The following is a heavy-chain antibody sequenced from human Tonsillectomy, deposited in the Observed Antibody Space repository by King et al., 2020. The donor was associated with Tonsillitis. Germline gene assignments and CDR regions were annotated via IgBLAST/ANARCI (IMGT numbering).Heavy chain of an antibody. V-gene: IGHV4-34*01. CDR3: ARRDIPGMDV. J-gene: IGHJ6*02. CDR1: GGSFSGYY. D-gene: IGHD2-2*02. CDR2: INHSGST. Sequence: VQLQQWGAGLLKPSETLSLTCAVYGGSFSGYYWSWIRQPPGKGLEWIGEINHSGSTNYNPSLKSRVTISVDTSKNQFSLKLSSVTAADTAVYYCARRDIPGMDVWGQGTTVTVSS.